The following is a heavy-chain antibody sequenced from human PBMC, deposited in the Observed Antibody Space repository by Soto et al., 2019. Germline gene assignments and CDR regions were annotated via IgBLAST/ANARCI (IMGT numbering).Heavy chain of an antibody. CDR3: ARDDSRGYYYDAFDI. Sequence: GTLSLTCPVSCGSIDSYYLSWIRQPPGKGLEWIGYIYYSGSTYYADSVKGRFTISRDNSKDTLYLQMNSLRTEDTAVYDCARDDSRGYYYDAFDIWGQGTMVTVSS. CDR2: IYYSGST. D-gene: IGHD3-22*01. J-gene: IGHJ3*02. V-gene: IGHV3-53*01. CDR1: CGSIDSYY.